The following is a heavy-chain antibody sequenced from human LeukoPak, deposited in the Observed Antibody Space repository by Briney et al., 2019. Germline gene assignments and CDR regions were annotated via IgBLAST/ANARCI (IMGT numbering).Heavy chain of an antibody. Sequence: PSETLSLTCTVSGVSISNSSSYWGWIRQPPGKGLEWIGTIYYGGNTYYNPSLKSRVTISVDTSKNQFSLKLSSVTAADTAAYFCATTTVVTSGFDYWGQGTLVTVSS. CDR3: ATTTVVTSGFDY. CDR1: GVSISNSSSY. V-gene: IGHV4-39*01. D-gene: IGHD4-23*01. CDR2: IYYGGNT. J-gene: IGHJ4*02.